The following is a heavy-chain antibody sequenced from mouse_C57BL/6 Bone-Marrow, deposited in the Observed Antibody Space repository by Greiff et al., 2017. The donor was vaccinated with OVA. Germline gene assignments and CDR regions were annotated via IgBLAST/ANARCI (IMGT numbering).Heavy chain of an antibody. CDR1: GFNIKNTY. J-gene: IGHJ3*01. CDR2: IDPATGNT. D-gene: IGHD1-1*01. CDR3: AVFYGSSLAGFAY. V-gene: IGHV14-3*01. Sequence: EVQLQQSVAELVRPGASVKLSCTASGFNIKNTYMHWVKQRPEQGLEWIGRIDPATGNTKYAPKFQGKATITAATSSNTAYLQLSSLTSEDTAIYYGAVFYGSSLAGFAYWGQGTLVTVSA.